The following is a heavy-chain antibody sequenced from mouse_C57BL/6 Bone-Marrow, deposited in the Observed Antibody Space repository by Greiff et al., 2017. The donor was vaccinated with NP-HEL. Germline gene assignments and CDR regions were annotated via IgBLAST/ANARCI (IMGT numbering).Heavy chain of an antibody. Sequence: QVQLQQPGAELVKPGASVKMSCKASGYTFTSYWITWVKQRPGQGLEWIGDIYPGSGSTNYNEKFKGKAPLTVDTSPSTAYMQLSSLTSEDSAVYYCARTDGYYLFAYWGQGTLVTVSA. V-gene: IGHV1-55*01. D-gene: IGHD2-3*01. CDR1: GYTFTSYW. CDR2: IYPGSGST. CDR3: ARTDGYYLFAY. J-gene: IGHJ3*01.